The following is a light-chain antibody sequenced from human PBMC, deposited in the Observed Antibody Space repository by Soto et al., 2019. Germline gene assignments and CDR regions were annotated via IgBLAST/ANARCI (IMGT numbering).Light chain of an antibody. Sequence: QSALTQPASVSGSPGQSITISCTGSSNDVGAYNYVSWYQQHPGKAPKLMIYDVSNRPSGVSNRFSGSKSGNTASLTISGLQAEDEADYYCSSYTTTYSRVFGGGTKLTVL. CDR3: SSYTTTYSRV. V-gene: IGLV2-14*03. CDR2: DVS. CDR1: SNDVGAYNY. J-gene: IGLJ3*02.